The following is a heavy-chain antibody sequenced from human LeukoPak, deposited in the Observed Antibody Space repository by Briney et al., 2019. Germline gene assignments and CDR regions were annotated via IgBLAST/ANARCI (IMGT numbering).Heavy chain of an antibody. J-gene: IGHJ4*02. CDR3: ARLAVTGEYFDY. Sequence: SETLSLTCAVSGASISSSGNYWGWIRQPPGKGLEWIGDFDSSGSTYYKLSLKSRVTISVDMSKNQFSLRLSSVTAADTAVYYCARLAVTGEYFDYWGRGTLVTVSS. V-gene: IGHV4-39*01. D-gene: IGHD6-19*01. CDR1: GASISSSGNY. CDR2: FDSSGST.